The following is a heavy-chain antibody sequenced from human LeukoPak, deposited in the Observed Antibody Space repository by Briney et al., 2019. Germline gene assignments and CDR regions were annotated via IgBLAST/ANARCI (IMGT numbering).Heavy chain of an antibody. CDR1: GGSISSYF. CDR2: IKNSGNT. D-gene: IGHD6-19*01. J-gene: IGHJ3*02. CDR3: AREGSSSGWRPFDI. Sequence: SETLSLTCSVSGGSISSYFWSWIRQPAGKGLEWIGRIKNSGNTNYNPSLESRVTLSLDTSKNQFCLNLSSVTAADTAAYYCAREGSSSGWRPFDIWGQGTVVTVSS. V-gene: IGHV4-4*07.